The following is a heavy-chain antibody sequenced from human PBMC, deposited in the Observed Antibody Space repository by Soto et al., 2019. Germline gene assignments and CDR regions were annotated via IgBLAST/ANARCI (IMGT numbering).Heavy chain of an antibody. CDR2: ISAYNGNT. V-gene: IGHV1-18*01. D-gene: IGHD3-3*01. Sequence: ASVKVSCKASGYTFTSYGISWVRQAPGQGLEWMGWISAYNGNTNYAQKLQGRVTMTTDTSTSTAYMELRSLRSDDTAVYYCARVKDGDWDDFWSGYSKSPYNWFDPWGQGTLVTVSS. J-gene: IGHJ5*02. CDR1: GYTFTSYG. CDR3: ARVKDGDWDDFWSGYSKSPYNWFDP.